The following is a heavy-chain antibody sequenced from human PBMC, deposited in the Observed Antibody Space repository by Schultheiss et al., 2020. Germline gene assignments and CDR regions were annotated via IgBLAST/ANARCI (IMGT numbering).Heavy chain of an antibody. J-gene: IGHJ4*02. CDR1: GFTFSNAW. D-gene: IGHD4-17*01. Sequence: GESLKISCAASGFTFSNAWMNWVRQAPGKGLEWVSGISWNSGSIGYADSVKGRFTISRDNAKNSLYLQMNSLRAEDTAVYYCARGGPRTTVTHFDYWGQGTLVTGSS. V-gene: IGHV3-48*04. CDR3: ARGGPRTTVTHFDY. CDR2: ISWNSGSI.